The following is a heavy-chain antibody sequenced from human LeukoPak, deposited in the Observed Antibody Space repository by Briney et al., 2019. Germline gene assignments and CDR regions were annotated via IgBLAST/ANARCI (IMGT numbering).Heavy chain of an antibody. D-gene: IGHD3-3*01. CDR1: GFTFSSYS. Sequence: PGGSLRLSCAASGFTFSSYSMNWVRQAPGKGLEWVSSISSGSSYIYYADSVKGRFTISRDNAKNSLYLQMNSLRAEDTAVYYCARDLSRITIFGVVNTYMDVWGKGTTVTVSS. CDR3: ARDLSRITIFGVVNTYMDV. CDR2: ISSGSSYI. V-gene: IGHV3-21*01. J-gene: IGHJ6*03.